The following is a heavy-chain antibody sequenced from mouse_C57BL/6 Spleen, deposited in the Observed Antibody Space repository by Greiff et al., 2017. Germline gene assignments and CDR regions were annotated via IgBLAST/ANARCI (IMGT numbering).Heavy chain of an antibody. CDR3: ARSGNYAYYFDY. J-gene: IGHJ2*01. Sequence: EVNVVESGGGLVKPGGSLKLSCAASGFTFSSYTMSWVRQTPEKRLEWVATISGGGGNTSYPDSVKGRFTISRDNANNTLYLHMSSLRSEDTALXYGARSGNYAYYFDYWGQGTTVTVSS. CDR2: ISGGGGNT. V-gene: IGHV5-9*01. D-gene: IGHD2-1*01. CDR1: GFTFSSYT.